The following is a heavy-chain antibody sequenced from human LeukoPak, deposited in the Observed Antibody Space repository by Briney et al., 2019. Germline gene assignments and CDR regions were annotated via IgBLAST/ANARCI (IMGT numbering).Heavy chain of an antibody. D-gene: IGHD6-13*01. V-gene: IGHV3-48*04. CDR3: ASPPQGSTWFYFHH. CDR1: GFTFSTYT. J-gene: IGHJ1*01. CDR2: NSSSSSTI. Sequence: GGSLRLSCAASGFTFSTYTMNWVRQAPGKGLEWVSYNSSSSSTIYYADSVKGRFTISRDNAKNSLYLQMNSLRAEDTAVYYCASPPQGSTWFYFHHWGQGTLVTVSS.